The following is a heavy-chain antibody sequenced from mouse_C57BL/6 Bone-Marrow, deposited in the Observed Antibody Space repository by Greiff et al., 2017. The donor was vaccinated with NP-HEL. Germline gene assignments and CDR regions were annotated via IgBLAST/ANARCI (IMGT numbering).Heavy chain of an antibody. CDR2: IYPGDGDT. CDR3: ARRLTAWFAY. V-gene: IGHV1-82*01. D-gene: IGHD1-3*01. J-gene: IGHJ3*01. CDR1: GYAFSSSW. Sequence: QVQLKQSGPELVKPGASVKISCKASGYAFSSSWMNWVKQRPGKGLEWIGRIYPGDGDTNYIGKFKGKATLTADKSSSTAYMQLSSLTSEDSAVYFCARRLTAWFAYWGQGTLVTVSA.